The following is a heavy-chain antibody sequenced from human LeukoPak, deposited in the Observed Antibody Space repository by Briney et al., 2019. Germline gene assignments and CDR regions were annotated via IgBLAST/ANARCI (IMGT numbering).Heavy chain of an antibody. Sequence: GGSLRLSCAASGLTSKSNPMHWIRQTPGKGPEWVAAISFDGSNKYYADSVQGRFTLSRDNSNNILYLQMNSLRAEDMAVYYCARDPGNKQLGPFDYWGQGTPVTVSS. CDR3: ARDPGNKQLGPFDY. J-gene: IGHJ4*02. CDR2: ISFDGSNK. D-gene: IGHD3-10*01. CDR1: GLTSKSNP. V-gene: IGHV3-30*01.